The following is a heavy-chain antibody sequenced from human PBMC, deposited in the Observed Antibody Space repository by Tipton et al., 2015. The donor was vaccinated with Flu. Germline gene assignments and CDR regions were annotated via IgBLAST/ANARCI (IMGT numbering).Heavy chain of an antibody. CDR3: AKVIPELVAVLDY. J-gene: IGHJ4*02. CDR1: GFTLTRYG. D-gene: IGHD5-12*01. Sequence: QLVQSGGGVVQPGRSLRLSCVVSGFTLTRYGMSWVRQAPGKGLEWISGFSASGRTTYFADSVKGRFTISRDNFRNTLFLQMNGLRAEDTAVYYCAKVIPELVAVLDYWGQGTLVTVSS. CDR2: FSASGRTT. V-gene: IGHV3-23*04.